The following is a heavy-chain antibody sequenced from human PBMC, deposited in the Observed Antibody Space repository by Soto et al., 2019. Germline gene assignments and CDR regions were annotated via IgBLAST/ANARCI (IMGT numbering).Heavy chain of an antibody. CDR2: IYWDDDK. CDR1: GFSLSTSGVG. D-gene: IGHD3-16*02. CDR3: AHIKVGDYVWGSYRWTIYYYYGMDV. J-gene: IGHJ6*02. V-gene: IGHV2-5*02. Sequence: SGPTLVNPTQTLTLTCTFSGFSLSTSGVGVGWIRQPPGKALERLALIYWDDDKRYSPSLKSRLTITKDTSKNQVVLTMTNMDPVDTATYYCAHIKVGDYVWGSYRWTIYYYYGMDVWGQGTTVTVSS.